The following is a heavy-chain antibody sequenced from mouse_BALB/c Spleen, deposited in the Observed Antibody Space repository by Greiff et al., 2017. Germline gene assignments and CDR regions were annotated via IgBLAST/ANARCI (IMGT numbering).Heavy chain of an antibody. CDR3: ARLEGNFYFDY. J-gene: IGHJ2*01. CDR1: GFTFSSYA. V-gene: IGHV5-9-3*01. Sequence: EVQLVESGGGLVKPGGSLKLSCAASGFTFSSYAMSWVRQTPEKRLEWVATISSGGSYTYYPDSVKGRFTISRDNAKNTLYLQMSSLRSEDTAMYYCARLEGNFYFDYWGQGTTLTVSS. D-gene: IGHD2-1*01. CDR2: ISSGGSYT.